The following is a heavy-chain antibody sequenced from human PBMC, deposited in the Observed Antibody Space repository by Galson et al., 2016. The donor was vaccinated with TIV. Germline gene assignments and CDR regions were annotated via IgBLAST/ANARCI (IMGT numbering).Heavy chain of an antibody. Sequence: SLRLSCAASGFPFSSYAMHWVRQAPGKGLQWVAVISFDGSNKYYADSVKGRFTISRDSSKNTLYLQVTSLRTEDTAVYDCGGGRRGRLQDTFDIWGQGTVVTVSS. D-gene: IGHD3-10*01. CDR1: GFPFSSYA. J-gene: IGHJ3*02. CDR3: GGGRRGRLQDTFDI. V-gene: IGHV3-30*01. CDR2: ISFDGSNK.